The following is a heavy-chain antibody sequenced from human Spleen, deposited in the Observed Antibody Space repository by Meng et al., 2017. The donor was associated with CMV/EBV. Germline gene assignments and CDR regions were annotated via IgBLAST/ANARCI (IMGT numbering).Heavy chain of an antibody. CDR3: ARSQVSQFSAWLSPLDY. V-gene: IGHV1-2*02. J-gene: IGHJ4*02. CDR1: GGTFSSYA. D-gene: IGHD3-3*01. Sequence: ASVKVSCKASGGTFSSYAISWVRQAPGQGLEWMGWINPNPNFDDTAYAQKFQGRVTITRDTSISTAYMELTRLRPDDTAVYYCARSQVSQFSAWLSPLDYWGPGALVTVSS. CDR2: INPNPNFDDT.